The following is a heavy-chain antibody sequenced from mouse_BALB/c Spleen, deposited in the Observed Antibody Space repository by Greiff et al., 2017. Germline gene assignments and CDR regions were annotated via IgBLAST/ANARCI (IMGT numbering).Heavy chain of an antibody. Sequence: EVQLQQSGTVLARPGASVKMSCKASGYSFTSYWMHWVKQRPGQGLEWIGAIYPGNSDTSYNQKFKGKAKLTAVTSASTAYMELSSLTNEDSAVYYCTRSLYYGSSPYWYCDVWGAGTTVTVSS. CDR1: GYSFTSYW. CDR2: IYPGNSDT. V-gene: IGHV1-5*01. D-gene: IGHD1-1*01. CDR3: TRSLYYGSSPYWYCDV. J-gene: IGHJ1*01.